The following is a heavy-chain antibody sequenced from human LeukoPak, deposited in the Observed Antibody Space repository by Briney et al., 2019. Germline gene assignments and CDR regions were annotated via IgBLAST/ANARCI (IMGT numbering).Heavy chain of an antibody. D-gene: IGHD6-13*01. V-gene: IGHV3-7*01. CDR3: AREMAAADY. Sequence: GGSLRLSCAASGFTFSSYSMNWVRQAPGKGLEWVANIKQDGSEKYYVDSVKGRFTISRDNAKNSLYLQMNSLRAEDTAVYYCAREMAAADYWGQGTLVTVSS. J-gene: IGHJ4*02. CDR1: GFTFSSYS. CDR2: IKQDGSEK.